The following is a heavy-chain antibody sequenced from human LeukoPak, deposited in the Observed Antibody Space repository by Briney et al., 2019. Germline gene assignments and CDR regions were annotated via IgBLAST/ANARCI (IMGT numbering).Heavy chain of an antibody. D-gene: IGHD6-13*01. CDR1: GFTFSDYA. CDR2: ISGSGGST. Sequence: GGSLRLSCAASGFTFSDYAMTWVRQDPGKGLEWISTISGSGGSTYYADSVKGRFAISRDSAKNSLYLQMNSLRAEDTAVYYCARGPYSSNWYVDYWGQGTLVTVAS. CDR3: ARGPYSSNWYVDY. J-gene: IGHJ4*02. V-gene: IGHV3-23*01.